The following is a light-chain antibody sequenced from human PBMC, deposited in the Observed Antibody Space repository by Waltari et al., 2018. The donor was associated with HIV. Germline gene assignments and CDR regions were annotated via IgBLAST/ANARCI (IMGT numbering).Light chain of an antibody. Sequence: QSALPQPASVSGSLGQSITISCTGTSVDDVGYNYVPWDQQHPGKATKLTIYDVSHRPSGVSNRFSGSKSGNTASLTISGLHAEDEADYYCCSYAGSSTLVFGGGTKLTVL. J-gene: IGLJ2*01. CDR2: DVS. V-gene: IGLV2-23*02. CDR3: CSYAGSSTLV. CDR1: SVDDVGYNY.